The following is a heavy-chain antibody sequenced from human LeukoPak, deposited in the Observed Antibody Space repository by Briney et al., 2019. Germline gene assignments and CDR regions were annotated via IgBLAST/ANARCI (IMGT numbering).Heavy chain of an antibody. V-gene: IGHV3-73*01. CDR1: GFTFSGSA. D-gene: IGHD2-21*02. CDR3: TNTYCGGDCYSDY. J-gene: IGHJ4*02. Sequence: GGSLRLSCAASGFTFSGSAMHWVRQASGKGLEWVGRIRGKANSYATAYAASVKGRFTISRDDSKNTAYLQMNSLKTEDTAVYYCTNTYCGGDCYSDYWGQGTLVTVSS. CDR2: IRGKANSYAT.